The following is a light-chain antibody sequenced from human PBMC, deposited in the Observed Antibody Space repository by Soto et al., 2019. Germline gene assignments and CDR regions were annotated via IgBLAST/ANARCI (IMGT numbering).Light chain of an antibody. Sequence: DIQMTQSPSTLSASVGDRVTITCRASQRISSWLAWYQQKPGKAPKLLIYKASSLESGVPSRFSGSGSGTEFTLTINSLQPDDFATYYCQHYSNYPLTFGGGTKVDIK. J-gene: IGKJ4*01. CDR2: KAS. CDR3: QHYSNYPLT. V-gene: IGKV1-5*03. CDR1: QRISSW.